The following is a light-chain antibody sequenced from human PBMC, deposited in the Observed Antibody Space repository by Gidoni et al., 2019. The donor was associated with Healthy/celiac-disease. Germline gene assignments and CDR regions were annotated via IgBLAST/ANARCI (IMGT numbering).Light chain of an antibody. CDR2: LGS. CDR1: QSLLYSNGYNY. Sequence: DIVMTQSLLSLPVTPGEPASISCRSSQSLLYSNGYNYLDWYLQKPGQSPQLLIYLGSNRASGVPDRFSGSGSGTDFTLKISRVEAEDVGVYYCMQALQTPRTFGQGTKLEIK. V-gene: IGKV2-28*01. J-gene: IGKJ2*01. CDR3: MQALQTPRT.